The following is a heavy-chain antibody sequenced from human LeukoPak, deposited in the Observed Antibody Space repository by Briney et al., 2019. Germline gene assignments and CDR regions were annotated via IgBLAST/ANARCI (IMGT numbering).Heavy chain of an antibody. Sequence: SETLSLTCAVYGGSFSGYYWSWIRQPPGKGLGWIGEINHSGSTNYNPSLESRVTISVDTSKNQFSLKLSSVTAADTAVYYCASTTVVIAASWFDPWGQGTLVTVSS. CDR2: INHSGST. V-gene: IGHV4-34*01. D-gene: IGHD2-15*01. J-gene: IGHJ5*02. CDR3: ASTTVVIAASWFDP. CDR1: GGSFSGYY.